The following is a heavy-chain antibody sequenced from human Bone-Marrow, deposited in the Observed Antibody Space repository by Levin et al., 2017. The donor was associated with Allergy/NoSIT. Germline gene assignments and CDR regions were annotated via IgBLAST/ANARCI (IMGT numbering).Heavy chain of an antibody. CDR1: GGSFSGYY. D-gene: IGHD2-15*01. CDR2: INHSGST. CDR3: ARARRRCSGGSCYGNWFDP. V-gene: IGHV4-34*01. Sequence: SETLSLTCAVYGGSFSGYYWSWIRQPPGKGLEWIGEINHSGSTNYNPSLKSRVTISVDTSKNQFSLKLSSVTAADTAVYYCARARRRCSGGSCYGNWFDPWGQGTLVTVSS. J-gene: IGHJ5*02.